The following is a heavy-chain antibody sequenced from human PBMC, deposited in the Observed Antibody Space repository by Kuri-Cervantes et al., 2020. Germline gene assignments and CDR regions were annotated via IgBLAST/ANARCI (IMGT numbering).Heavy chain of an antibody. J-gene: IGHJ3*01. CDR3: TRSNWNGGGAYDF. CDR2: IWYDGSNK. V-gene: IGHV3-33*01. CDR1: GFTFSSYG. Sequence: GGSLRLSCAASGFTFSSYGMHWVRQAPGKGLEWVAVIWYDGSNKYYADSVKGRFTISRDNSKNTLYLQMTSLRAEDTAVYYCTRSNWNGGGAYDFWGQGTMVTVSS. D-gene: IGHD3-16*01.